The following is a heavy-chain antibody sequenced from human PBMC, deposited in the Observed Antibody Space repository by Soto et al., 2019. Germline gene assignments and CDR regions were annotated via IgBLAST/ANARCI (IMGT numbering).Heavy chain of an antibody. CDR2: VYHSGAT. CDR1: GYSMTSGFY. D-gene: IGHD6-13*01. Sequence: SETLSLTCDVSGYSMTSGFYWGWIRQTPGKGLEWIGSVYHSGATYYNPSLQSRVSISVDTSKSQFSLKLISATAADTGTYYCARERSFAPPAGWFEPWGQGTQVTVSS. V-gene: IGHV4-38-2*02. J-gene: IGHJ5*02. CDR3: ARERSFAPPAGWFEP.